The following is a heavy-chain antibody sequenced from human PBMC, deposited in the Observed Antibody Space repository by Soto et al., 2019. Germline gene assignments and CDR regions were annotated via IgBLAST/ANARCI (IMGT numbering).Heavy chain of an antibody. V-gene: IGHV3-74*01. CDR2: IHSGGSST. D-gene: IGHD1-26*01. CDR1: GFTFSYYW. J-gene: IGHJ3*01. CDR3: ARGDRGAFDL. Sequence: EVQLLESGGGLVQPGESLRLSCAASGFTFSYYWMHWVRQAPGMGLVWVSRIHSGGSSTTYADSVKGRFTISRDNARYTLYLQMNSLRAEDTAVYYCARGDRGAFDLWGQGTVVTVSS.